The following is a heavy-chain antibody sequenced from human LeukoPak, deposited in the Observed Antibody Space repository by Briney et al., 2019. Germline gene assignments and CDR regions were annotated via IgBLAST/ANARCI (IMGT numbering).Heavy chain of an antibody. J-gene: IGHJ5*02. D-gene: IGHD2/OR15-2a*01. Sequence: SETLSLTCTVSGGSISSSSYYWGWIRQPPGKGLEWIGSIYYSGSTYYNPSLKSRVTISVDTSKNQFSLKLSSVTAADTAVYYCARGSGGQGGRGTTANWFDPWGQGTLVTVSS. V-gene: IGHV4-39*07. CDR1: GGSISSSSYY. CDR3: ARGSGGQGGRGTTANWFDP. CDR2: IYYSGST.